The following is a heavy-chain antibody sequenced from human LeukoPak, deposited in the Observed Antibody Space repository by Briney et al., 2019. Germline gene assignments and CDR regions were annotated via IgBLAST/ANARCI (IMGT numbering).Heavy chain of an antibody. D-gene: IGHD2-2*01. CDR3: VRKEAQHLAFLLGAFDV. CDR1: GFAVKNYA. V-gene: IGHV3-23*01. J-gene: IGHJ3*01. Sequence: GGSLRLSCAASGFAVKNYAMTWVRQAPGKGLEWVSIISGNGATTYYGDSVQGRFIVSRDNSRPTMYLQMNRLRVEDTAVYYCVRKEAQHLAFLLGAFDVWGQGTTVTVSS. CDR2: ISGNGATT.